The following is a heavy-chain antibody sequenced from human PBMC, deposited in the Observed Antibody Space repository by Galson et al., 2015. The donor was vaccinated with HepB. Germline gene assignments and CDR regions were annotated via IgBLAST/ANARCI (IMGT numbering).Heavy chain of an antibody. J-gene: IGHJ4*02. CDR1: GDSITSYY. CDR3: ARRGGGNWALWD. Sequence: SETLSLTCSVSGDSITSYYWNWVRQAPGKGLEWIAYIYYSGSTTKYNPSLKSRVTISLSTSTNDFSLKMDSVTAAATAVYSCARRGGGNWALWDWGQGTLVTVSS. CDR2: IYYSGSTT. V-gene: IGHV4-59*08. D-gene: IGHD7-27*01.